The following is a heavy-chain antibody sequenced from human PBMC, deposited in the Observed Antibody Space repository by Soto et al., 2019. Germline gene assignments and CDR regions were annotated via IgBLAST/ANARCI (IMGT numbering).Heavy chain of an antibody. V-gene: IGHV1-69*12. CDR2: IIPIFGTA. J-gene: IGHJ5*02. CDR1: GAPLTAKA. D-gene: IGHD4-17*01. Sequence: QVQLVQSGAEVKKPGSSVKVSCKASGAPLTAKAIAWGRRPPGQGLGWMGGIIPIFGTANYAQKFQGRVTITADESTSTAYMELSSLRSEDTAVYYCARGSLDYGDQNWFDPWGQGTLVTVSS. CDR3: ARGSLDYGDQNWFDP.